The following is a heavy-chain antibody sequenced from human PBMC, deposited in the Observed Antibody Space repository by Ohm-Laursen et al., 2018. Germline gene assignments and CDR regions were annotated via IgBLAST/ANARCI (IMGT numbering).Heavy chain of an antibody. Sequence: SLRLSCAASAFSFSTYDMHWVRQPTGKGLEWVSGIGRGGDTHYADSVKSRFTISRENVKGSLYLQMDSLRAGDTAVYYCVRDPSGWGLDVWGQGTTVTVSS. V-gene: IGHV3-13*01. CDR3: VRDPSGWGLDV. CDR2: IGRGGDT. D-gene: IGHD2-15*01. J-gene: IGHJ6*02. CDR1: AFSFSTYD.